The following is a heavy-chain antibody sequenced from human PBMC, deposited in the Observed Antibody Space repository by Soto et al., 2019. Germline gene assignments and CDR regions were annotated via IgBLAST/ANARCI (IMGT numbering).Heavy chain of an antibody. V-gene: IGHV4-34*01. Sequence: NPSETLSLTCAVYGGSFSGYYWSWIRQPPGKGLEWIGEIDHSGSTNYNPSLKSRVTISVDTSKNQFSLKLSSVTAADTAVYYCARAKGPEPTGYWFDPWGQGTLVTVSS. CDR2: IDHSGST. CDR3: ARAKGPEPTGYWFDP. J-gene: IGHJ5*02. D-gene: IGHD1-1*01. CDR1: GGSFSGYY.